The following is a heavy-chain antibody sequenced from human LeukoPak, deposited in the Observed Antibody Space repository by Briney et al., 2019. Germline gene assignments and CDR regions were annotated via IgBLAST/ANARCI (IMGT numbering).Heavy chain of an antibody. Sequence: SVKVSCKXSGGTFSSYAISWVRQAPGQGLEWMGGIIPIFGTANYAQKFQGRVTITADESTSTAYMELSSLRSEDTAVYYCARDRGYGLDYFDYWGPGTLVTVSS. CDR1: GGTFSSYA. J-gene: IGHJ4*02. V-gene: IGHV1-69*13. CDR2: IIPIFGTA. CDR3: ARDRGYGLDYFDY. D-gene: IGHD5-12*01.